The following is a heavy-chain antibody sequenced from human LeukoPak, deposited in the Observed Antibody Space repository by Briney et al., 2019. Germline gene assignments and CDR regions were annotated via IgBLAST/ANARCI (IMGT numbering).Heavy chain of an antibody. CDR2: IYYSGST. Sequence: SETLSLTCTVSGDSISSYYWSWIRQPPGKGLEWIGYIYYSGSTNYNPSLKSRVTISVDTSKNQFSLKLSSVTAADTAVYYCARGHNYYDSSGYFYWGQGTLVTVSS. CDR3: ARGHNYYDSSGYFY. D-gene: IGHD3-22*01. V-gene: IGHV4-59*01. CDR1: GDSISSYY. J-gene: IGHJ4*02.